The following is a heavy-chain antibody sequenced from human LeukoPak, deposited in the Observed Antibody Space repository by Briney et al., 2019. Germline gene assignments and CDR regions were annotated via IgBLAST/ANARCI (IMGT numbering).Heavy chain of an antibody. CDR1: GGSFSGYY. CDR2: INHSGST. D-gene: IGHD6-6*01. V-gene: IGHV4-34*01. Sequence: SETLSLTCAVYGGSFSGYYWSWIRQPPGKGLEWIGEINHSGSTNYNPSLKSRVTISVDTSKNQFSLKLSSVTAADTAAYYCARGRISSSSAGRRYFDLWGRGTLVTVSS. CDR3: ARGRISSSSAGRRYFDL. J-gene: IGHJ2*01.